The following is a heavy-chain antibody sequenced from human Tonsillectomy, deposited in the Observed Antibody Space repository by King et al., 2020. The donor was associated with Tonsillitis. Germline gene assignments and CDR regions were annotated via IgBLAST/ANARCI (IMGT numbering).Heavy chain of an antibody. CDR1: GGSISSSSYY. V-gene: IGHV4-39*01. CDR2: IYYSGST. J-gene: IGHJ4*02. Sequence: QLQESGPGLVKPSETLSLTCTVSGGSISSSSYYWGWIRQPPGKGLEWIGSIYYSGSTYYNPSLKSRVTISVDTSKNQFSLKLSSVTAADTAVYYCASATYCTNGVCYTAFDYWGQGTLVTVSS. D-gene: IGHD2-8*01. CDR3: ASATYCTNGVCYTAFDY.